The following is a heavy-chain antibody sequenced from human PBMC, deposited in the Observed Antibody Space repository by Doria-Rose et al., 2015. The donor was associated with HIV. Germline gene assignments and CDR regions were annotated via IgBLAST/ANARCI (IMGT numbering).Heavy chain of an antibody. D-gene: IGHD6-13*01. CDR3: ARIKGSRWYHKNYFDF. Sequence: QVTLKESGPVLVKPTETLTLTCTVSGVSLSSPGMGVSWIRQPPGKALEWLANIFSDDERSYKTSLKSRLNISRGTSKSQAVLTMTDMDPVDTATYYCARIKGSRWYHKNYFDFWGQGTLVIVSA. CDR2: IFSDDER. J-gene: IGHJ4*02. V-gene: IGHV2-26*01. CDR1: GVSLSSPGMG.